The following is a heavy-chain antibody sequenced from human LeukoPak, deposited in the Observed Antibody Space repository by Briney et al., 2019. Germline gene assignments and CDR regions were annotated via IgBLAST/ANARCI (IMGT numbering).Heavy chain of an antibody. D-gene: IGHD3-22*01. V-gene: IGHV1-69*05. CDR1: GGTFSSYA. CDR2: IIPIFGTA. Sequence: SVKVSCKASGGTFSSYAISWVRQAPGQGLEWMGRIIPIFGTANYAQKFQGRVTITTDESTSTAYMELSSLRSEDTAVHYCARDHYYDSSGCYLDYWGQGTLVTVSS. J-gene: IGHJ4*02. CDR3: ARDHYYDSSGCYLDY.